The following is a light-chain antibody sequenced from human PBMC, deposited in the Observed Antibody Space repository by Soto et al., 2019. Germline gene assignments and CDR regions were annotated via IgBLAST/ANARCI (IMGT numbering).Light chain of an antibody. CDR3: QKDTYGPT. CDR1: QGISNY. J-gene: IGKJ4*01. Sequence: DIQMTQSPSSLSASVGDRVTITCRASQGISNYLAWYQQIPGKVPKLLISAASTLQSGVPSRFSGSGSGTDFTLAISSLQPEAGATYYCQKDTYGPTCGGGTKVEIK. CDR2: AAS. V-gene: IGKV1-27*01.